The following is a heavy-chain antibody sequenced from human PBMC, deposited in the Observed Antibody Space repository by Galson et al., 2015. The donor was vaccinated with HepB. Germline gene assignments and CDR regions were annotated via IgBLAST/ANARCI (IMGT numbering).Heavy chain of an antibody. CDR2: IYYSGNT. V-gene: IGHV4-59*08. J-gene: IGHJ6*02. CDR1: GVSISSYF. D-gene: IGHD6-13*01. Sequence: SETLSLTCSVSGVSISSYFWSWIRQPPGKGLEWIGYIYYSGNTNYSPSLKSRVTMSADTSKNQFSLKLSSVTAADTAVYYCARLVHLYSSRVEDYYYGMDVWGQGTTVTVSS. CDR3: ARLVHLYSSRVEDYYYGMDV.